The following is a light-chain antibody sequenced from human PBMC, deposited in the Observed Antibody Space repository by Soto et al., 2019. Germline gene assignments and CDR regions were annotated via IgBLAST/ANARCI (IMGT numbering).Light chain of an antibody. J-gene: IGLJ1*01. V-gene: IGLV1-40*01. CDR1: SSNIGAGYD. CDR2: VNS. Sequence: QSVLTQPPSVSGAPGQRVTISCTGSSSNIGAGYDVHWYQQLPGTAPKLLIYVNSNRPSGVPDRFSGSKSGTSASLAITGLQLGVEVDYSSKSFDNSLSGPYVFGTGTKLPAL. CDR3: KSFDNSLSGPYV.